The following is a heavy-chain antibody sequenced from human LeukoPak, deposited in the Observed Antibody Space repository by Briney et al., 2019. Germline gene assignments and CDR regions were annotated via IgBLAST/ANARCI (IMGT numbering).Heavy chain of an antibody. D-gene: IGHD3-10*01. V-gene: IGHV3-53*01. CDR2: IYSGGST. Sequence: GGSLRLSCAASGFTVSSNYMSWVRQAPGKGLEWVAVIYSGGSTYYADSVKGRFTISRDNSKNTLYLQMISLRAEDTAVYYCARGSAGDTAMAPTMVRGSQPYYFDYWGQGTLVTVSS. CDR3: ARGSAGDTAMAPTMVRGSQPYYFDY. CDR1: GFTVSSNY. J-gene: IGHJ4*02.